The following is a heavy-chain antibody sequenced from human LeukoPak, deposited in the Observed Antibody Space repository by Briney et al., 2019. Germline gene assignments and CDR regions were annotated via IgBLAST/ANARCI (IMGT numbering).Heavy chain of an antibody. D-gene: IGHD5-18*01. CDR1: GGSTSSNY. J-gene: IGHJ4*02. CDR3: AAGSQSTALIR. V-gene: IGHV4-4*07. CDR2: MYTTGET. Sequence: SETPSLSCTVSGGSTSSNYWSWIRQPAGKGLEWIGRMYTTGETNYNPTLKSRVTISLDTSKKQFSLRLTSVTAADTAVYYCAAGSQSTALIRWGQGTLVTVSP.